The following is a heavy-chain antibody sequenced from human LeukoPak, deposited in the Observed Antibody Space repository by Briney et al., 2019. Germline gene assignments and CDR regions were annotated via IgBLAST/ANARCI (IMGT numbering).Heavy chain of an antibody. J-gene: IGHJ4*02. Sequence: PGGSLRLSCAASGFTYSIYAMSWVRQAPGKGLEVVSGISASGDTTYYADSVKGRFSISRDNSKNTLYPQMNSLRAEDTAVYYCARGGYSYGYGYYFDYWGQGTLVTVSS. CDR3: ARGGYSYGYGYYFDY. CDR2: ISASGDTT. V-gene: IGHV3-23*01. D-gene: IGHD5-18*01. CDR1: GFTYSIYA.